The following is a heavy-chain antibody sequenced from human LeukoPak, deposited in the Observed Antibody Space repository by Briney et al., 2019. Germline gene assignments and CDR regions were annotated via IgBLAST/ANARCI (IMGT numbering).Heavy chain of an antibody. CDR1: GFTFSSYA. Sequence: PGRSLRLSCAASGFTFSSYAMHWVRQAPGKGLEWVAVISYDGSNKYYADSVKGRFTISRDNSKNTLYLQMNSRRAEDTAVYYCARDGLWFGESYYFDYWGQGTLVTVSS. CDR2: ISYDGSNK. CDR3: ARDGLWFGESYYFDY. J-gene: IGHJ4*02. V-gene: IGHV3-30*04. D-gene: IGHD3-10*01.